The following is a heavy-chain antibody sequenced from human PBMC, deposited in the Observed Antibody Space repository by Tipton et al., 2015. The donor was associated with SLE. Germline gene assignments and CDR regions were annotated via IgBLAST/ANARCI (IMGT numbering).Heavy chain of an antibody. CDR2: IDSSGNT. Sequence: TLSLTCSVSGASMNSGSFSWHWNRQPAGTAVQWFGHIDSSGNTYYNPSLRSRVSISVDVSRNQFSLTWNSVTAADTATYSCARETGTYYSTWFDSWGQGTLVTVSS. V-gene: IGHV4-61*09. CDR1: GASMNSGSFS. D-gene: IGHD1-26*01. J-gene: IGHJ5*01. CDR3: ARETGTYYSTWFDS.